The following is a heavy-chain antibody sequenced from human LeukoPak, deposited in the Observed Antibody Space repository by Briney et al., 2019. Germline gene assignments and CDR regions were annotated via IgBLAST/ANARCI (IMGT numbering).Heavy chain of an antibody. V-gene: IGHV3-23*01. CDR3: AKLTST. D-gene: IGHD4/OR15-4a*01. Sequence: GGSLRLSCAASGFTFSNSAMTWVRQAPGEGLEWVSTVSSSGGSTYYADSVKGRFTLSRDNSKNMLYLQMDSLRAEDTAVYYCAKLTSTWGQGTLVTVSS. CDR2: VSSSGGST. CDR1: GFTFSNSA. J-gene: IGHJ5*02.